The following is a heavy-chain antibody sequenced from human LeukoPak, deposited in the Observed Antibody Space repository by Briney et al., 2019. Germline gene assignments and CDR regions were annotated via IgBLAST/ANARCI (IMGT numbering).Heavy chain of an antibody. CDR2: INHSGST. V-gene: IGHV4-34*01. Sequence: SETLSLTCAVYGGFFSGYYWSWIRQPPGKGLEWIGEINHSGSTNYNPSLKSRVTISVDTSKNQFSLKLSSVTAADTAVYYCARGGGGRKKAPGWFDPWGQGTLVTVSS. CDR3: ARGGGGRKKAPGWFDP. D-gene: IGHD3-16*01. J-gene: IGHJ5*02. CDR1: GGFFSGYY.